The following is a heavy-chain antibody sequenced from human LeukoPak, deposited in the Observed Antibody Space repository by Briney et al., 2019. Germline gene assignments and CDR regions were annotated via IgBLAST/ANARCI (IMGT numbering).Heavy chain of an antibody. J-gene: IGHJ6*02. V-gene: IGHV4-34*01. D-gene: IGHD3-3*01. CDR3: ARSANYDFWSGYYLHYYYYGMDV. Sequence: NYNPSLKSRVTISVDTSKNQFSLKLSSVTAADTAVYYCARSANYDFWSGYYLHYYYYGMDVWGQGTTVTVSS.